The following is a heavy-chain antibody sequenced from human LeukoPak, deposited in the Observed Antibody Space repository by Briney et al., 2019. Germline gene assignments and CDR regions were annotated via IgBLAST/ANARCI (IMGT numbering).Heavy chain of an antibody. CDR3: ARGSLFYDYVWGSYRPNYFDY. D-gene: IGHD3-16*02. Sequence: SQTLSLTCAVSGGSISSGGYSWSWIRQPPGKGLEWIGYIYHRKSTYYNPSLKSRVTISVDRSKNQSSLKLSSVTAADTAVYYCARGSLFYDYVWGSYRPNYFDYWGQGTLVTVSS. CDR1: GGSISSGGYS. V-gene: IGHV4-30-2*01. J-gene: IGHJ4*02. CDR2: IYHRKST.